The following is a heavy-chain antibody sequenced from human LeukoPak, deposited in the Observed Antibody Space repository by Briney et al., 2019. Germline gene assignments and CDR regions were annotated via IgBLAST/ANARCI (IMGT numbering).Heavy chain of an antibody. Sequence: PSETLSLTCAVSGYSLGKNYYWGWIRQSPGKGLEWIGRIYGRASTSYNPSLMNRVTISVDTSKNHFSLQLTSVTAADTAVYYCARYDSRGSASTKFDYRGPGIQVTVSS. D-gene: IGHD3-3*01. J-gene: IGHJ4*02. CDR3: ARYDSRGSASTKFDY. CDR2: IYGRAST. CDR1: GYSLGKNYY. V-gene: IGHV4-38-2*01.